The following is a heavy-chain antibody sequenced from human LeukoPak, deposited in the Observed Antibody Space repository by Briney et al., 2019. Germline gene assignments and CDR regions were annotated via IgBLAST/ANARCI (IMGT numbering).Heavy chain of an antibody. CDR3: AGNGYSYGKTVDY. CDR1: GGSISSYY. J-gene: IGHJ4*02. V-gene: IGHV4-59*01. CDR2: IYYSGST. Sequence: PSETLSLTCTVSGGSISSYYWSWIRQPPGKGLEWIGYIYYSGSTNYNPSLMSRVTISVDTSKNQFSLKLSSVTAADTAVYYCAGNGYSYGKTVDYWGQGTLVTVSS. D-gene: IGHD5-18*01.